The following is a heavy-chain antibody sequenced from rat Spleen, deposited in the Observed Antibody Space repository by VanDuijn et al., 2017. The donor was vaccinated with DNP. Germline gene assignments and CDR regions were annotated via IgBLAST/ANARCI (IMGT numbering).Heavy chain of an antibody. CDR3: ARGSTSIFWYFDF. Sequence: EVQLVESGGDLVQPGRSLKLSCVAFGFTFNDYWMAWVRQAPKKGLEWVAAISPGGSRTYYPDSVKGRFTLSRDDAKSSLYLQMNSLKSEDTATYYCARGSTSIFWYFDFWGPGTMVTVSS. CDR2: ISPGGSRT. V-gene: IGHV5-7*01. CDR1: GFTFNDYW. D-gene: IGHD1-2*01. J-gene: IGHJ1*01.